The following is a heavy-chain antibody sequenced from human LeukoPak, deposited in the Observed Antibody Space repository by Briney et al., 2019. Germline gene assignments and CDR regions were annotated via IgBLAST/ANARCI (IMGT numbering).Heavy chain of an antibody. CDR2: ISDSGGST. J-gene: IGHJ6*02. CDR1: GFPFSSYA. Sequence: GGSLRLSCSASGFPFSSYAMHWVRRAPGKGLEYVSAISDSGGSTYYADSVKGRFTISRDNSKNTLYLQMSSLRAEDTAVYFCVRGYSFGPYGMDVWGQGTTVTVSS. D-gene: IGHD2-15*01. CDR3: VRGYSFGPYGMDV. V-gene: IGHV3-64D*09.